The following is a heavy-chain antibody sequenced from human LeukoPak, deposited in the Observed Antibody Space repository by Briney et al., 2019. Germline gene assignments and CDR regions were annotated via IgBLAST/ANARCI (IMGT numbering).Heavy chain of an antibody. CDR1: GGSISSSNW. J-gene: IGHJ5*02. D-gene: IGHD2-2*01. CDR3: ARSSVVPAASNWFDP. CDR2: IYHSGST. V-gene: IGHV4-4*02. Sequence: SETLSLTCAVSGGSISSSNWWSWVRQPPGQGLEWIGEIYHSGSTNYNPSLKSRVTISVDKSKNQFSLKLSSVTAADTAVYYCARSSVVPAASNWFDPWGQGTLVTVSS.